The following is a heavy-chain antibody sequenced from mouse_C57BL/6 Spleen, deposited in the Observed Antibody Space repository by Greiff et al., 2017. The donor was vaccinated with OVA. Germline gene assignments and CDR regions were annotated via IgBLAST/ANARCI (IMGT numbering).Heavy chain of an antibody. CDR3: TREEGFTTVVDWYFDV. Sequence: VQGVESGAELVRPGASVTLSCKASGYTFTDYEMHWVKQTPVHGLEWIGAIDPETGGTAYNQKFKGKAILTADKSSSTAYMELRSLTSEDSAVYYCTREEGFTTVVDWYFDVWGTGTTVTVSS. J-gene: IGHJ1*03. CDR1: GYTFTDYE. D-gene: IGHD1-1*01. V-gene: IGHV1-15*01. CDR2: IDPETGGT.